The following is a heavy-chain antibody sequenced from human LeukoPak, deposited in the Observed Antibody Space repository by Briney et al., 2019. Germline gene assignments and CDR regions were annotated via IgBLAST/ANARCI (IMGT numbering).Heavy chain of an antibody. CDR3: AKAFAFVGANFFDY. J-gene: IGHJ4*02. Sequence: GSLRLSCAASGFTFSAFAMTWVRQAPGKGLEWVSTITDDGYNTYSADSVEGRFTISRDNSKNTLYLQMNSLRAEDAAIYYCAKAFAFVGANFFDYWGQGTLVTVSS. CDR1: GFTFSAFA. V-gene: IGHV3-23*01. CDR2: ITDDGYNT. D-gene: IGHD1-26*01.